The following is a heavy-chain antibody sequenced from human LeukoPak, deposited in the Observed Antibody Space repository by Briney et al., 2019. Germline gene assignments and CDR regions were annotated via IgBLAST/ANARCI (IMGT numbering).Heavy chain of an antibody. CDR3: ATLYSGSYYEAFDI. V-gene: IGHV1-69-2*01. J-gene: IGHJ3*02. CDR2: VDPEDGET. CDR1: GYTFTDYY. D-gene: IGHD1-26*01. Sequence: ASVKISCKVSGYTFTDYYMRWVQQAPGKGLEWMGLVDPEDGETIYAEKFQGRVTITADTSTDTAYMELSSLRSEDTAVYYCATLYSGSYYEAFDIWGQGTMVTVSS.